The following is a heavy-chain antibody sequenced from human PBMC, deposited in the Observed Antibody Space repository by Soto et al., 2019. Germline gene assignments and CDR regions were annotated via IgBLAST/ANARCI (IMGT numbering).Heavy chain of an antibody. CDR3: ARGGDGYNFGPVY. D-gene: IGHD2-21*01. CDR2: IIPKLGSA. CDR1: GGGNLRDYR. V-gene: IGHV1-69*01. Sequence: QVQLVQSGAEVKEPGSSVKVSCKASGGGNLRDYRTTWVRRAPGQGVEWMGGIIPKLGSANYAQNFQGRVTVTADESTNTVYMELRSLRSDDTAVYYCARGGDGYNFGPVYWGQGTPVTVSS. J-gene: IGHJ4*02.